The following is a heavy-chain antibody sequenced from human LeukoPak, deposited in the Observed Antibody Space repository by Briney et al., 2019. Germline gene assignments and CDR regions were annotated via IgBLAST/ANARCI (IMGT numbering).Heavy chain of an antibody. J-gene: IGHJ5*02. Sequence: SETLSLTCTVSGGSISSYYWGWIRQPAGKGLEWIGRIYTSGSTNYNPSLKSRVTMSVDTSKNQFSLKLSSVTAADTAVYYCARLKYGSTSPYAHNWFDPWGQGTLVTVPS. V-gene: IGHV4-4*07. D-gene: IGHD2-2*01. CDR2: IYTSGST. CDR3: ARLKYGSTSPYAHNWFDP. CDR1: GGSISSYY.